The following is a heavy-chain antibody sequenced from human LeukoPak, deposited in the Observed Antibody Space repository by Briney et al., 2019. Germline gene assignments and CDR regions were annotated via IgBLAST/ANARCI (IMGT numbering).Heavy chain of an antibody. V-gene: IGHV4-39*01. J-gene: IGHJ4*02. Sequence: SETLSLTCTVSGDSISSSSYYWGFIRQPPGQGLEWIGSIYYSGSTYYNASFKTRVTISLDTSKNQFSLDLTSVTAADTAVYFCVRHGPKDPHTSGHEAFEYWGQGILVPVSS. CDR1: GDSISSSSYY. CDR3: VRHGPKDPHTSGHEAFEY. D-gene: IGHD3-22*01. CDR2: IYYSGST.